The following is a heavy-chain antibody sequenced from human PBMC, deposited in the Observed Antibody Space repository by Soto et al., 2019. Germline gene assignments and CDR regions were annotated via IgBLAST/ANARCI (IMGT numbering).Heavy chain of an antibody. CDR2: IYYSGST. CDR1: GGSFSGYY. Sequence: SETLSLTCAVYGGSFSGYYWSWIRQPPGKGLEWIGYIYYSGSTYYNPSLKSRVTISVDTSKNQFSLKLSSVTAADTAVYYCAGDVTFGGVIVRSGAFDIWGQGTMVTVSS. CDR3: AGDVTFGGVIVRSGAFDI. D-gene: IGHD3-16*02. J-gene: IGHJ3*02. V-gene: IGHV4-34*09.